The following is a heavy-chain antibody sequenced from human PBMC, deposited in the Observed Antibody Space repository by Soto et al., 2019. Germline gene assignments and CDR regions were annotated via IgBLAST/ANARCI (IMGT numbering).Heavy chain of an antibody. J-gene: IGHJ3*02. CDR2: IYYSGST. V-gene: IGHV4-59*01. CDR1: GGSISGYY. Sequence: PSETLSLTCTVSGGSISGYYWSWIRQPPGKGLEWIGYIYYSGSTNYNPSLKSRVTISVDTSKNQFSLKLSSVTAADTAVYYCARDGLDAFDSWGQGNMVTVSS. CDR3: ARDGLDAFDS.